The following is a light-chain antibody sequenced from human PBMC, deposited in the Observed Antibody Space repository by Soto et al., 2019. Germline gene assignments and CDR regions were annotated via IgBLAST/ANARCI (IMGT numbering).Light chain of an antibody. Sequence: EIVMTQSPATLSVSPGERATLSCRASQSVSSSYLAWYQQKPGQAPRLLIYGASARALGIPARFSGSGSGTEFTLTISSLQSEDFAVYYCQQYNNWLWTFGQGTKVDIK. J-gene: IGKJ1*01. CDR1: QSVSSSY. CDR2: GAS. V-gene: IGKV3-15*01. CDR3: QQYNNWLWT.